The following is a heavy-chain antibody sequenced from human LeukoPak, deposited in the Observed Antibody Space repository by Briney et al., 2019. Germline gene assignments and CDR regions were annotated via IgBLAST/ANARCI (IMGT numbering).Heavy chain of an antibody. CDR1: GGTFSSYA. CDR3: ARAVYCSGGSCSRANRGYYYYMDV. CDR2: IIPIFGTA. D-gene: IGHD2-15*01. V-gene: IGHV1-69*05. Sequence: ASVKVSCKASGGTFSSYAISWVRQAPGQGLEWMGGIIPIFGTANYAQKFQGRVTITTDESTSTAYMELSSLRSEDTAVYYCARAVYCSGGSCSRANRGYYYYMDVWGKGTTVTVSS. J-gene: IGHJ6*03.